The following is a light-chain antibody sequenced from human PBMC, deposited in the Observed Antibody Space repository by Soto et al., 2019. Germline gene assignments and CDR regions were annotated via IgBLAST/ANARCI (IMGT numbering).Light chain of an antibody. CDR3: QQYYSTPRGT. J-gene: IGKJ3*01. V-gene: IGKV4-1*01. Sequence: DIVMTQSPDSLAVSLGERATINCKSSQSVLYSSNNKNYLAWYQQKPGQPPKLLIYWASTRESGVPDRFSGSGSGTDFTLTISSLRAEDVAVYYCQQYYSTPRGTFGPGTKVDIK. CDR2: WAS. CDR1: QSVLYSSNNKNY.